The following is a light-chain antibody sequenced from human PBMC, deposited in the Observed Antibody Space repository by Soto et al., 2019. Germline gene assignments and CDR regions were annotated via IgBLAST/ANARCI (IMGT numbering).Light chain of an antibody. CDR3: QTWRTGSPVV. Sequence: QLVLTQSPSASASLGASVKLTCTLSSGHSSYAIAWHQQQPEKGPRYLMKLNSDGSHSKGDGIPDRFSGSSSGAERYLTIHSPRPEVETDQYCQTWRTGSPVVFGGRHQLPV. CDR2: LNSDGSH. V-gene: IGLV4-69*01. J-gene: IGLJ2*01. CDR1: SGHSSYA.